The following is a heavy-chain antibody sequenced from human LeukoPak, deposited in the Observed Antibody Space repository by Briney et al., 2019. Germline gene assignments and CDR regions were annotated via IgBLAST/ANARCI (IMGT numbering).Heavy chain of an antibody. J-gene: IGHJ6*03. CDR2: IIPIFGTA. V-gene: IGHV1-69*05. CDR1: GYTFYSYG. Sequence: SVKVSCKASGYTFYSYGISWVRQAPGQGLEWMGGIIPIFGTANYAQKFQGRVTITRNTSISTAYMELSSLRSEDTAVYYCATRTGNYYGSGSYYHYYYMDVWGKGTTVTVSS. CDR3: ATRTGNYYGSGSYYHYYYMDV. D-gene: IGHD3-10*01.